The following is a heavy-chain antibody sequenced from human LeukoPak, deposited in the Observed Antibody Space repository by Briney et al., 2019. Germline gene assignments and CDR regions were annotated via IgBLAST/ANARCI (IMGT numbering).Heavy chain of an antibody. J-gene: IGHJ3*02. V-gene: IGHV4-4*07. D-gene: IGHD3-3*01. Sequence: SETLSLTCTVSGGSISSYYWSWIRQPAGKGLGWIGRIYTSGSTNYNPSLKSRVTMSVDTSKNQFSLKLSSVTAADTAVYYCARASSSGFTIFGVAPGAFDIWGQGTMVTVSS. CDR2: IYTSGST. CDR1: GGSISSYY. CDR3: ARASSSGFTIFGVAPGAFDI.